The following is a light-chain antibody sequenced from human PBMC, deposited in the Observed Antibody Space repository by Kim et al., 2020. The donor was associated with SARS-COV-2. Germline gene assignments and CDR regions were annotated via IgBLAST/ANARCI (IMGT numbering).Light chain of an antibody. J-gene: IGLJ2*01. V-gene: IGLV3-19*01. CDR1: SLRRCC. CDR2: GQN. Sequence: ALGQTVRITCQGDSLRRCCASCYQQKPGQAPVLVIFGQNNRPSGIPDRFSASSSGNTASLTITGAQAEDEADYYCNSRDSSDKRVVFGGGTQLTVL. CDR3: NSRDSSDKRVV.